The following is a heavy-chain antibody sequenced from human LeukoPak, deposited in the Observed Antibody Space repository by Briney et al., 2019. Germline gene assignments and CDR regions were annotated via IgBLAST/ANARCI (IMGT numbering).Heavy chain of an antibody. V-gene: IGHV3-33*01. J-gene: IGHJ4*02. CDR3: ARTPSGYSLADFDY. Sequence: PGGSLRLSCVASGFTFSRYGMLWVRQAPGKGLEWVAVIWYDGSNRKYADSVKGRFTISRDNSRNTLYLQMNSLRAEDTAVYYCARTPSGYSLADFDYWGQGTLVTVSS. D-gene: IGHD5-18*01. CDR1: GFTFSRYG. CDR2: IWYDGSNR.